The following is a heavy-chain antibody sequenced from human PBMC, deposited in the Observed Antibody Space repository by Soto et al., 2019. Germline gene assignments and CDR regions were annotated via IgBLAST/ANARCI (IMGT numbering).Heavy chain of an antibody. CDR3: GSPEEGELYYYYYGMDV. CDR2: IIPIFGTA. CDR1: GGTFSSYA. J-gene: IGHJ6*02. D-gene: IGHD1-26*01. Sequence: QVQLVQSGAEVKKPGSSVKVSCKASGGTFSSYAISWVRQAPGQGLEWMGGIIPIFGTANYAQKFQGRVTITADESTSTAYMELSSLRAEDTAVYYCGSPEEGELYYYYYGMDVWGQGTTVTVSS. V-gene: IGHV1-69*01.